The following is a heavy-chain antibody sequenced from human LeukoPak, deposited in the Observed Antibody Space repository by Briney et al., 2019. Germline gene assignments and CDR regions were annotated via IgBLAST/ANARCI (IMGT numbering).Heavy chain of an antibody. CDR3: ARDHPNYYDSSGYYPNFDY. J-gene: IGHJ4*02. V-gene: IGHV1-18*01. Sequence: GASVKVSCKASGYTFTSYGISWVRQAPGQGLEWMGWISAYNGNTNYAQKLQGRVTMTTDTSTSTAYMELRSLRSDDTAVYYCARDHPNYYDSSGYYPNFDYWGQGTLVTVSS. CDR2: ISAYNGNT. CDR1: GYTFTSYG. D-gene: IGHD3-22*01.